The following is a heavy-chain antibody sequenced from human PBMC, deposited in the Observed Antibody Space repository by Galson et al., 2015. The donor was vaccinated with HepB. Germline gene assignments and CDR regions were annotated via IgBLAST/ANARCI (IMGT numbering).Heavy chain of an antibody. CDR1: GGTFSSYA. CDR3: ASPGRDLGYCSSTSCYGNYYYYMDV. CDR2: IIPIFGTA. Sequence: SVKVSCKASGGTFSSYAISWVRQAPGQGLEWMGGIIPIFGTANYAQKFQGRDTITADESTSTAYMELSSLRSEDTAVYYCASPGRDLGYCSSTSCYGNYYYYMDVWGKGTTVTVSS. V-gene: IGHV1-69*13. D-gene: IGHD2-2*01. J-gene: IGHJ6*03.